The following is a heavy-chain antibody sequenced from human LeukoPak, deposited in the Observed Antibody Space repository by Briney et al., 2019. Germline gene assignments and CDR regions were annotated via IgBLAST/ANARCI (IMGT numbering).Heavy chain of an antibody. CDR1: GFTFSSYA. V-gene: IGHV3-30*04. J-gene: IGHJ4*02. D-gene: IGHD6-13*01. Sequence: GGSLRLSCAASGFTFSSYAMHWVRQAPGKGLEWVAVISYDGSNKYYADSVKGRFTISRDNSKNTLYLQMNSLRAEDTAVYYSASNRAPAAGTCHDYWGQGTLVTVSS. CDR3: ASNRAPAAGTCHDY. CDR2: ISYDGSNK.